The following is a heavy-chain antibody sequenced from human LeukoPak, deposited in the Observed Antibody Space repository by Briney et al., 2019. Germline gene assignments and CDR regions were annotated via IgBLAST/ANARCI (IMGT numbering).Heavy chain of an antibody. CDR2: IIPIFGTA. Sequence: GASAKVSCKASGGTFSSYAISWVRQAPGQGLEWMGGIIPIFGTANYAQKFQGRVTITTDESTSTAYMELSSLRSEDTAVYYCARDLRFLEHISAFDIWGQGTMVTVSS. CDR1: GGTFSSYA. J-gene: IGHJ3*02. CDR3: ARDLRFLEHISAFDI. V-gene: IGHV1-69*05. D-gene: IGHD3-3*01.